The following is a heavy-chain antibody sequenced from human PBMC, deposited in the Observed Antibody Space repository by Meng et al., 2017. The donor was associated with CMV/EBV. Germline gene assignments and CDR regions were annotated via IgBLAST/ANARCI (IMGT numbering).Heavy chain of an antibody. CDR1: GGSISSSSYY. CDR2: IYYSGST. J-gene: IGHJ4*02. CDR3: ARTSARGTFDY. Sequence: GSLRLSCTVSGGSISSSSYYWGWIRQPPGTGLEWIGYIYYSGSTNYNPSLKSRVTISVDTSKNQFSLKLSSVTAADTAVYYCARTSARGTFDYWGQGTLVTVSS. V-gene: IGHV4-61*05.